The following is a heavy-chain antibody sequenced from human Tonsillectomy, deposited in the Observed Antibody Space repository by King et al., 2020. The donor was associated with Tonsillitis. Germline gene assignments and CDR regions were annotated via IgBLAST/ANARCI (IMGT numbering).Heavy chain of an antibody. D-gene: IGHD3-10*01. J-gene: IGHJ6*03. Sequence: VHLVESGGGLVQPGRSLRLSCTASGITIGDNVLHWVRQAPGKGLEWVGFIRNRHYGGLTEYAASVKDRFVISRDDSKSIAYLQMNSLKMEDTAVYYCARELWFAERYMDVWGKGTAVTVSS. V-gene: IGHV3-49*04. CDR1: GITIGDNV. CDR2: IRNRHYGGLT. CDR3: ARELWFAERYMDV.